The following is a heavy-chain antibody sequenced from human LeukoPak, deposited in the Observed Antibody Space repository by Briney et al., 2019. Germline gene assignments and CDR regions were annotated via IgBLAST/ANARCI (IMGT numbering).Heavy chain of an antibody. CDR2: ISYDGSNK. Sequence: PGGSLRLSCAASGFTFSSYAMHWVRQAPGKGLEWVAVISYDGSNKYYADSVKGRFTISRDNSKNTLYLQMNSLRAEDTAVYYCARGGDFYYYGMDVWGQGTTVTVSS. V-gene: IGHV3-30-3*01. CDR3: ARGGDFYYYGMDV. D-gene: IGHD4-17*01. CDR1: GFTFSSYA. J-gene: IGHJ6*02.